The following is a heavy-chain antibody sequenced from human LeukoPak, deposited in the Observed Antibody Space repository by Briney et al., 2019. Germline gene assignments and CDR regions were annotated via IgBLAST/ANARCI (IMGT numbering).Heavy chain of an antibody. CDR1: GFTFSNAW. D-gene: IGHD4-17*01. Sequence: GRCLRLSCAASGFTFSNAWMSWVRHAPGKGREWGGRIKSKTDGGTTDYAAPVKGRFTISRDESKNTLYLQMNSLKTEDTAVYYGSTGIDSDYRVVDYWGQGTLVSVSS. CDR3: STGIDSDYRVVDY. CDR2: IKSKTDGGTT. J-gene: IGHJ4*02. V-gene: IGHV3-15*01.